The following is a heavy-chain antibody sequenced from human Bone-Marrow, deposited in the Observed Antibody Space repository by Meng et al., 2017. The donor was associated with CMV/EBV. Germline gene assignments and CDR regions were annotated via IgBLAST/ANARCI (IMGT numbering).Heavy chain of an antibody. CDR3: ARDLDSTGYYDEDY. V-gene: IGHV3-23*01. J-gene: IGHJ4*02. D-gene: IGHD3-22*01. Sequence: GESLKISCGASGFTFSNYAMNWVRQTPGKALEWLALIGTNERATHYADCVKGRFTLSRDNHKNTLYLELNSLRAEDTALYYCARDLDSTGYYDEDYWGQGTLVTVSS. CDR2: IGTNERAT. CDR1: GFTFSNYA.